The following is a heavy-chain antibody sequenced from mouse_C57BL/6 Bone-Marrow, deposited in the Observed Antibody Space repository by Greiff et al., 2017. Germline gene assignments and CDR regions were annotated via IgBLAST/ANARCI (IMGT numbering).Heavy chain of an antibody. CDR3: AKGGIYYDDDCDV. J-gene: IGHJ1*03. D-gene: IGHD2-4*01. CDR1: GYTFTSYG. Sequence: QVQLQQSGAELARPGASVKLSCKASGYTFTSYGISWVKQRTGQGLEWIGEIYPRRGNTYYNEKFKGKATLTADKSSSTAYMELRSLTSEDSAVYFCAKGGIYYDDDCDVWGTGTTVTVSS. CDR2: IYPRRGNT. V-gene: IGHV1-81*01.